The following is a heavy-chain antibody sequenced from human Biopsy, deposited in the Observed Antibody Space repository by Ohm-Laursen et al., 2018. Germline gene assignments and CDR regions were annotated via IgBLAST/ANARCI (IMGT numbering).Heavy chain of an antibody. D-gene: IGHD3-3*01. CDR1: GGSISDSTYH. J-gene: IGHJ4*02. Sequence: SDTLSLTCPVSGGSISDSTYHWGWLRQSPGKGLEWIGNIYYSGNTDYSPSLKSRFTISVDTSNNQFSLNLRSVTAADTAVYYCARQVDFWSGYVDYWGQGTLVAVSS. V-gene: IGHV4-39*01. CDR3: ARQVDFWSGYVDY. CDR2: IYYSGNT.